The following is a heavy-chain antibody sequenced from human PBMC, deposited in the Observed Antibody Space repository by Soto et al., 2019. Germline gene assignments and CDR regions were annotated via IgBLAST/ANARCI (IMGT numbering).Heavy chain of an antibody. J-gene: IGHJ5*02. CDR1: GFTFDDYA. D-gene: IGHD2-2*01. V-gene: IGHV3-9*01. Sequence: GGSLRLSCAASGFTFDDYAMHWVRQAPGKGLEWVSGISWNSGSIGYADSVKGRFTISIDNAKNSLYLQMNNLRAEDTALYYCAKDEAAVPAAMLSWFDPWGQGTLVTVSS. CDR3: AKDEAAVPAAMLSWFDP. CDR2: ISWNSGSI.